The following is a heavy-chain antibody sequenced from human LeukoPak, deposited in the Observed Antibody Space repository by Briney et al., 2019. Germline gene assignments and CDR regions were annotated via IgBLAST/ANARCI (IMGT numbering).Heavy chain of an antibody. J-gene: IGHJ6*02. D-gene: IGHD3-3*01. V-gene: IGHV4-34*01. CDR1: GFTFSNYA. CDR3: ARAPPDFWSGYYNYGMDV. CDR2: INHSGST. Sequence: PGGSLRLSCAASGFTFSNYAMSWIRQPPGKGLEWIGEINHSGSTNYNPSLKSRVTISVDTSKNQFSLKLSSVTAADTAVYYCARAPPDFWSGYYNYGMDVWGQGTTVTVSS.